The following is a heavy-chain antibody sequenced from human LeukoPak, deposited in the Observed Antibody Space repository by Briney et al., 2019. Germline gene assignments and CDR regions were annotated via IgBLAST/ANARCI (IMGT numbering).Heavy chain of an antibody. V-gene: IGHV4-38-2*01. D-gene: IGHD6-13*01. J-gene: IGHJ4*02. CDR1: GFSISTGYY. Sequence: SETLSPTCDVSGFSISTGYYWGWIRQPPGKGLEWIGSIYHSGTTYYSPSLKSRVTISVDTSKNQFSLKLSSVTAADTAMYYCSRIETAGPFDYWGQGTLVTVSS. CDR2: IYHSGTT. CDR3: SRIETAGPFDY.